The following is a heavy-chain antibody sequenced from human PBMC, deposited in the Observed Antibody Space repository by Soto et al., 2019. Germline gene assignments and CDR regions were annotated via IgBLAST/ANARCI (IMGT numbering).Heavy chain of an antibody. V-gene: IGHV3-30*18. J-gene: IGHJ6*02. CDR3: AKAHCSSTSCYPLYYYYYGMDV. Sequence: QVQLVESGGGVVQPGRSLRVSCAASGFTFSSYGMHWVRQAPGKGLEWVAVISYDGSNKYYADSVKGRFTISRDNSKNPLYLQMNSLRAEDTAVYYCAKAHCSSTSCYPLYYYYYGMDVWGQGTTVTVSS. CDR2: ISYDGSNK. D-gene: IGHD2-2*01. CDR1: GFTFSSYG.